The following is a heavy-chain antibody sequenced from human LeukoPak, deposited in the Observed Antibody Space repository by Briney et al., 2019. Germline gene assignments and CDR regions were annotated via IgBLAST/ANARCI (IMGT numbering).Heavy chain of an antibody. J-gene: IGHJ4*02. Sequence: GGSLRLSCAASGSTFSSYDMHWVRQAPGKGLEWVAVISSNGINKYYADSVKGRFTISRDNSKNTLYLQMNSLRAEDTAVYYCAKGVRRSSDYSSPVDYWGQGTLVTVSS. CDR3: AKGVRRSSDYSSPVDY. V-gene: IGHV3-30-3*01. D-gene: IGHD3-22*01. CDR2: ISSNGINK. CDR1: GSTFSSYD.